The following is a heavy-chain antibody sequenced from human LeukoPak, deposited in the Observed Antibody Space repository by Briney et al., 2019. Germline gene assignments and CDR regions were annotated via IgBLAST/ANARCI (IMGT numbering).Heavy chain of an antibody. Sequence: GGSLRLSCAASGISFSTYVMAWVRQAPGKGLECVSAISGSGGDSYYAASVKGRFTISRDNSKNTLYLQMNSLRVEDTAVYYCAKVSGRILIWPQPFGDGMDVWGQGTTVTVSS. J-gene: IGHJ6*02. CDR2: ISGSGGDS. D-gene: IGHD3-10*01. CDR1: GISFSTYV. CDR3: AKVSGRILIWPQPFGDGMDV. V-gene: IGHV3-23*01.